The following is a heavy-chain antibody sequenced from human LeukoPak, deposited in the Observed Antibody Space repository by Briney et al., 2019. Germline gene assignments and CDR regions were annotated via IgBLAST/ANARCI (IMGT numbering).Heavy chain of an antibody. CDR1: GDAISSGAYY. CDR3: ARDYSGSYSNYYGMDV. CDR2: LYYRGST. J-gene: IGHJ6*02. V-gene: IGHV4-30-4*01. Sequence: SQTLSRSGTVSGDAISSGAYYRGWIRQPPGKSLEWGGYLYYRGSTYYNPSLKSRVTISVDTSKNQFSLKLSSVTAADTAVYYCARDYSGSYSNYYGMDVWGQGTTVTVSS. D-gene: IGHD1-26*01.